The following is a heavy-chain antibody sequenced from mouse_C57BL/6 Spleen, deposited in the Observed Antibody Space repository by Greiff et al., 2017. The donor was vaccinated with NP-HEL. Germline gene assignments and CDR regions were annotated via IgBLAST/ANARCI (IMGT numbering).Heavy chain of an antibody. CDR3: ARKEYDYDGGAWFAY. Sequence: VQLQQSGPELVKPGASVKMSCKASGYTFTDYNMHWVKQSHGKSLEWIGYINPNNGGTSYNQKFKGKATLTVNKSSSTAYMELRSLTSEDSAVYYCARKEYDYDGGAWFAYWGQGTLVTVSA. V-gene: IGHV1-22*01. D-gene: IGHD2-4*01. CDR1: GYTFTDYN. CDR2: INPNNGGT. J-gene: IGHJ3*01.